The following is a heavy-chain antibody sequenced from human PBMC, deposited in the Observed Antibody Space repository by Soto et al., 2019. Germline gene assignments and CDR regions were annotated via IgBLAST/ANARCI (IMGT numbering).Heavy chain of an antibody. V-gene: IGHV1-58*01. CDR3: AADDLATLI. CDR2: IVVGSGNT. CDR1: GFTFSSAA. D-gene: IGHD3-3*02. J-gene: IGHJ4*02. Sequence: VSCKASGFTFSSAAVQWVRQARGQRLEWIGWIVVGSGNTKYAQKFQERVSFTRDLSTGTAYMELSNLRSEDTAVYYCAADDLATLIWGQGTLVTVSS.